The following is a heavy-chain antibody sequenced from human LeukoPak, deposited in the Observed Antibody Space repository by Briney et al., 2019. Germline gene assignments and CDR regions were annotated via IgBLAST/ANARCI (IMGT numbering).Heavy chain of an antibody. J-gene: IGHJ5*02. CDR2: INHSGST. Sequence: PAATLSLTCAVYGGSFSGYYWNWIRQPPGKGLEWIGEINHSGSTNYNPSLKSRVTISVDTSKNQFSLNLSSVTAADTAVYYCARGRDYSNYVAGWFDPWGQGTLVTVSS. V-gene: IGHV4-34*01. CDR1: GGSFSGYY. D-gene: IGHD4-11*01. CDR3: ARGRDYSNYVAGWFDP.